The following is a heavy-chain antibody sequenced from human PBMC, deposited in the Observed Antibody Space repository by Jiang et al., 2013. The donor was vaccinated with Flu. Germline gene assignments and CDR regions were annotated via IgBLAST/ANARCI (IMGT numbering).Heavy chain of an antibody. CDR1: GYTFTSYD. D-gene: IGHD6-13*01. CDR3: ARGTSRGYTTSWYGKFDP. CDR2: MNPNSGNT. V-gene: IGHV1-8*01. Sequence: SGAEVKKPGASVKVSCKASGYTFTSYDINWVRQATGQGLEWMGWMNPNSGNTGYAQKFQGRVTMTRNTSISTAYMELSSLRSEDTAVYYCARGTSRGYTTSWYGKFDPWGQGTLVTVSS. J-gene: IGHJ5*02.